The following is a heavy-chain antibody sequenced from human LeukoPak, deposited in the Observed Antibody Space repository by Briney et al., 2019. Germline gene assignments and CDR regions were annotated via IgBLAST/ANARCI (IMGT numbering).Heavy chain of an antibody. V-gene: IGHV3-11*03. CDR3: ARHIVGATSDFDV. CDR2: IGGNSYYT. Sequence: PGGSLRLSCAASGFTFSDYYMSWIRQAPGKGLEWLSYIGGNSYYTNYADSLKGRFTISRDNAKNSLYLQMNSLRVEDTAVYYCARHIVGATSDFDVWGQGTMVTVSS. D-gene: IGHD1-26*01. J-gene: IGHJ3*01. CDR1: GFTFSDYY.